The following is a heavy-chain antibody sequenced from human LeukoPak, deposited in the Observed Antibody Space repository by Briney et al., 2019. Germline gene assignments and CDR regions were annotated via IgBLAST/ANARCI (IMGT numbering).Heavy chain of an antibody. CDR1: GYTFTGYF. Sequence: ASVKVSCKASGYTFTGYFMHWVRQAPGQGLEWMGWISPNTGGTNYAQTFQGRVLITRDTSVSTAYMELYSLRSDDTAVYYCARGPLGGYGSGSQADYWGQGTLVSVSS. J-gene: IGHJ4*02. V-gene: IGHV1-2*02. D-gene: IGHD3-10*01. CDR3: ARGPLGGYGSGSQADY. CDR2: ISPNTGGT.